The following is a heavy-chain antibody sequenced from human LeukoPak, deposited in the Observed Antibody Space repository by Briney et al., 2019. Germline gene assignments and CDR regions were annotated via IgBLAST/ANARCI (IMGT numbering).Heavy chain of an antibody. CDR1: GFTFSSYG. J-gene: IGHJ4*02. CDR3: AKGIAAAGNSGY. V-gene: IGHV3-23*01. Sequence: PGGSLRLSCAASGFTFSSYGMSWVRQAPGKGLEWVSAISGSGGSTYYADSVKGRFTISRDNSKNTLYLQMNSLRAEDTAVYYCAKGIAAAGNSGYWGQGTLVTVSS. D-gene: IGHD6-13*01. CDR2: ISGSGGST.